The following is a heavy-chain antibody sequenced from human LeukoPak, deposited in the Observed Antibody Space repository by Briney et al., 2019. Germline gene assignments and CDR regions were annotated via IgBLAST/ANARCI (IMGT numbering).Heavy chain of an antibody. CDR2: IKQDGSEK. Sequence: GGSLRLSCAASGFTFSSYWMSWVRQAPGKGLEWVANIKQDGSEKYYVDSVKGRFTIPRDNAKNSLYLQMNSLRAEDTAVYYCARDGYYYGSGSYYGSNDYWGQGTLVTVSS. V-gene: IGHV3-7*01. CDR1: GFTFSSYW. D-gene: IGHD3-10*01. CDR3: ARDGYYYGSGSYYGSNDY. J-gene: IGHJ4*02.